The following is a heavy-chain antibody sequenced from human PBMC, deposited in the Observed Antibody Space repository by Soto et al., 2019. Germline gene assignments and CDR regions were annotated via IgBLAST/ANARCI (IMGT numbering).Heavy chain of an antibody. D-gene: IGHD2-15*01. CDR2: ISSSSSTI. J-gene: IGHJ6*02. Sequence: EVQLVESGGGLVQPGGSLRLSCAASGFSFSSYSMNWVRQAPGKGLEWISYISSSSSTIYYADSVKGRFTISRDNAKNSLSLQMNSLRDEDTAVHYCARDPYCSGGRCYSGTYAMDVWGQGTTVTVSS. V-gene: IGHV3-48*02. CDR3: ARDPYCSGGRCYSGTYAMDV. CDR1: GFSFSSYS.